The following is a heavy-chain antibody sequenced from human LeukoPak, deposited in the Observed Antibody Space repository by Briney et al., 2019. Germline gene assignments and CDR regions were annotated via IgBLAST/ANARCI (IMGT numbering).Heavy chain of an antibody. CDR2: IIPIFGTA. CDR1: VGTLSSYA. Sequence: SVKASCKAFVGTLSSYAISWVRQAAGRGLEWLGGIIPIFGTANYAQKFQGRVTITADESTSTAYMELSSLIAEDTAVYYCAKAVSGSYPETRHFDYWGQGSKVTVSS. D-gene: IGHD1-26*01. J-gene: IGHJ4*02. V-gene: IGHV1-69*13. CDR3: AKAVSGSYPETRHFDY.